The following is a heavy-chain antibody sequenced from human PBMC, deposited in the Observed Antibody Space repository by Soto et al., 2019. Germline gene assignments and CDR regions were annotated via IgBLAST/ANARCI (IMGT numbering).Heavy chain of an antibody. Sequence: GGSLRLSCAASGFPFSSHSMNWVRQAPGKGLEWVSSISSSSSYINYAESVKGRFTISRDNAKNTLYLQMSSLRAEDTAVYYCAKQLRGTSVGVYTNCFDPWGQGTPVTVSS. CDR1: GFPFSSHS. CDR3: AKQLRGTSVGVYTNCFDP. J-gene: IGHJ5*02. D-gene: IGHD1-26*01. V-gene: IGHV3-21*04. CDR2: ISSSSSYI.